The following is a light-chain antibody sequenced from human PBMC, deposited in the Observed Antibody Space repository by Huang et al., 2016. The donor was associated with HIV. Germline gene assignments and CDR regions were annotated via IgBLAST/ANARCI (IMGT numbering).Light chain of an antibody. J-gene: IGKJ1*01. CDR3: LQTYTYPWT. V-gene: IGKV1-6*01. CDR1: QAIRND. Sequence: IQMTQSPASLSASVGDSVTITCRASQAIRNDLGWYQQSLGKAPKLLVAAESHLQSGVQSRLSGSGSGTHFTLTISGPQPEDFATYYCLQTYTYPWTFGQGTKVEI. CDR2: AES.